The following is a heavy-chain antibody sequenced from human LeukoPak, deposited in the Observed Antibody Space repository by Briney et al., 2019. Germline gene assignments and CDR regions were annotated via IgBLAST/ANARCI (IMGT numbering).Heavy chain of an antibody. V-gene: IGHV4-59*08. CDR2: IYYSGST. CDR1: GDSLNGHY. J-gene: IGHJ6*03. Sequence: PSETLSLTCTVSGDSLNGHYWSWIRQPPGKGLEWIGYIYYSGSTHYNPSLKSRASLSVDTSKNQFSLNLSSVTAADTAVYYCARLSSSTSSSFYYYIGVWGKGTTVTVSS. CDR3: ARLSSSTSSSFYYYIGV. D-gene: IGHD6-13*01.